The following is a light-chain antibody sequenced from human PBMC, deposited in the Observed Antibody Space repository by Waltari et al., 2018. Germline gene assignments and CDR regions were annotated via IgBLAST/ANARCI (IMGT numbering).Light chain of an antibody. CDR1: RSDVGTYDL. J-gene: IGLJ2*01. Sequence: QSALTQPASVSGSPGQSITISCAGSRSDVGTYDLVSWYQQHPGKAPKLIIYEVTKRPSGVPDRFSGSKYGNTASLTISGLQAADEADYYCCSCAGVTPYVLFGGGTKVTVL. V-gene: IGLV2-23*02. CDR2: EVT. CDR3: CSCAGVTPYVL.